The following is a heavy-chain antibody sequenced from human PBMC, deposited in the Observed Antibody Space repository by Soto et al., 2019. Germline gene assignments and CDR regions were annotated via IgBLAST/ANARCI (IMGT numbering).Heavy chain of an antibody. D-gene: IGHD3-3*01. CDR1: GGSFSGYY. CDR2: INHSGST. CDR3: ARCGIWSGYGMDV. V-gene: IGHV4-34*01. J-gene: IGHJ6*02. Sequence: SETLSLTCAVYGGSFSGYYWSWIRQPPGKGLEWIGEINHSGSTNYNPSLKSRVTTSVDTSWNQFSLKLSSVTAADTAVYYCARCGIWSGYGMDVWGQGTTVTVSS.